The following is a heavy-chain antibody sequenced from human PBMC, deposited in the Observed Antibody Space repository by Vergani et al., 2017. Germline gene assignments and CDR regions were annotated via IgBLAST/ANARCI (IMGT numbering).Heavy chain of an antibody. CDR2: ISYDGDRR. D-gene: IGHD6-19*01. J-gene: IGHJ2*01. CDR3: ARDRGIGAVAGTWYFDL. CDR1: GFSFRGHG. Sequence: QVHLVESGGGVVQPGRSLTLSCVASGFSFRGHGMHWVRQAPGKGLEWVAMISYDGDRRDYGDFAKGRFTISRDSSKTVYLQMNSLRVEDTAMYFCARDRGIGAVAGTWYFDLWGRGTLVTVSS. V-gene: IGHV3-30*03.